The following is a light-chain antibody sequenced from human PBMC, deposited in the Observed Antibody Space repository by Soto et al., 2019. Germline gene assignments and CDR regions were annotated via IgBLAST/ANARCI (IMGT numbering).Light chain of an antibody. CDR2: DAS. CDR3: QQYDSSPWT. V-gene: IGKV1-5*01. J-gene: IGKJ1*01. Sequence: DIQMTQSPSTLSASVGDRVTITCRASHSISTWLAWYQQKPGQAPKLLIYDASILESGVPSRFGGSGSATEFTLTISGLQPDDFATYYCQQYDSSPWTFGQGTNVEV. CDR1: HSISTW.